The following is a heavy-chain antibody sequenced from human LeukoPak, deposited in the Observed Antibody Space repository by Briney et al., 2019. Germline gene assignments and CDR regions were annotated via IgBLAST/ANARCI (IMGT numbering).Heavy chain of an antibody. J-gene: IGHJ2*01. D-gene: IGHD3-3*01. CDR2: MNPNIGNA. CDR1: GYTFSSYD. CDR3: ARGPRVFGVVISSYWYFDF. Sequence: ASVKVSCTASGYTFSSYDINWVRLAAGQGLEWMGWMNPNIGNAGYAQKFQGRISITRNTSTNTAYMELGGLRSEDTAVYYCARGPRVFGVVISSYWYFDFWGRGTLVTVSS. V-gene: IGHV1-8*01.